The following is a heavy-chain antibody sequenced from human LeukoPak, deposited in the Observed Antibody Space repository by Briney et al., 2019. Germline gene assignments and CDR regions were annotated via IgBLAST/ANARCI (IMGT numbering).Heavy chain of an antibody. D-gene: IGHD4-17*01. J-gene: IGHJ4*02. CDR2: ISAYNGNT. V-gene: IGHV1-18*01. CDR3: ARDLYGDYVVGY. CDR1: GYTFTSYG. Sequence: ASVKVSCKASGYTFTSYGISWVRQAPGQGLEWMGWISAYNGNTNYAQKLQGRVTMTTDTSTSTAYMELRSLRSDDTAVYYRARDLYGDYVVGYWGQGTLVTVSS.